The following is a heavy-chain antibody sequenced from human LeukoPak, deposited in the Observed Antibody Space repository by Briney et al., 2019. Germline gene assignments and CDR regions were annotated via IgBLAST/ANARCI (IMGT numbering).Heavy chain of an antibody. CDR3: ARGITMVRGYSDLYGMDV. CDR2: IIPIFDTA. D-gene: IGHD3-10*01. CDR1: GGTFSSYA. Sequence: GASVKVSCKASGGTFSSYAISWVRQAPRQGLEWMGGIIPIFDTANYAQKFQGRVTITADESTSTAYMELSSLRSEDTAVYYCARGITMVRGYSDLYGMDVWGQGTTVTVSS. V-gene: IGHV1-69*13. J-gene: IGHJ6*02.